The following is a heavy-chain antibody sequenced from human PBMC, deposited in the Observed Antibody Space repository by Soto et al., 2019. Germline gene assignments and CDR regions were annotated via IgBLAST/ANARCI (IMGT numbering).Heavy chain of an antibody. V-gene: IGHV4-31*03. J-gene: IGHJ4*02. D-gene: IGHD3-10*01. Sequence: QVQLQESGPGLVKPSQTLSLTCTVSGGSISSGGYYWSWIRQHPGKGLEWIGYIYYSGTTYYNPSPKRRVTIAVDPSKHQFSLKLSSVTAADTAVYYCARERARYYGSGSYVYVDYWGQGTLVTVSS. CDR1: GGSISSGGYY. CDR2: IYYSGTT. CDR3: ARERARYYGSGSYVYVDY.